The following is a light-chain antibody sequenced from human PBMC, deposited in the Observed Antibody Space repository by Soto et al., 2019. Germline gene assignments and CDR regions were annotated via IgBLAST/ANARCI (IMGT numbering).Light chain of an antibody. J-gene: IGKJ5*01. CDR3: QQSDTYPLT. V-gene: IGKV1-5*01. Sequence: DIQSTQSPSTLSASVGDRATITCRASQSIGTWLAWYQHRPGKAPSLLIYDASTLRSGVPSRFSGSGSGTEFTLTISSLQADDFATYYCQQSDTYPLTVGQGTRREIK. CDR1: QSIGTW. CDR2: DAS.